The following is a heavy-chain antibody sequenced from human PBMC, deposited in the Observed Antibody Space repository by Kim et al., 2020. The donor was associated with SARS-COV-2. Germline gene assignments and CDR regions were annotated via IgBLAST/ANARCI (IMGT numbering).Heavy chain of an antibody. CDR1: GGSISSSSYY. D-gene: IGHD3-22*01. Sequence: SETLSLTCTVSGGSISSSSYYWGWLRQPPGKGLEWIGSIYYSGSTYYNPSLKSRVTISVDTSKNQFSLKLSSVTAADTAVYYCARQVYDSSGYSGGFDYWGQGTLVTVSS. CDR3: ARQVYDSSGYSGGFDY. V-gene: IGHV4-39*01. J-gene: IGHJ4*02. CDR2: IYYSGST.